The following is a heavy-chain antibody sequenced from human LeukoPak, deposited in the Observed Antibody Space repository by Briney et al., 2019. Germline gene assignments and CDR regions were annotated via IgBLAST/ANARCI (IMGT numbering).Heavy chain of an antibody. CDR3: TTFYHEYSPY. Sequence: GGSLRLSCAASGFSFMNAWMIWVRQAPGKGLEWVGRIRSNADGGTPDYAAPARGRFTISRDDSKNTLYLQMNSLKTEDTAVYYCTTFYHEYSPYWGRGTLVTVSS. CDR2: IRSNADGGTP. J-gene: IGHJ4*02. CDR1: GFSFMNAW. D-gene: IGHD2/OR15-2a*01. V-gene: IGHV3-15*01.